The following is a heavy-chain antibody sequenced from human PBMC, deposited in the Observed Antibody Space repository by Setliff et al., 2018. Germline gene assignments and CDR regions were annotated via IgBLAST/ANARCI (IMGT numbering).Heavy chain of an antibody. V-gene: IGHV1-3*01. Sequence: ASVKISCKASGDTSTTYAIHWVRQAPGQGLEWMGWINAGNGNIRYSQNFQGRVTITRDTSASTAYMELSSLTSEDTAIYYCARGDVYSGSYYHFDYWGQGTLVTVSS. D-gene: IGHD1-26*01. CDR2: INAGNGNI. CDR1: GDTSTTYA. J-gene: IGHJ4*02. CDR3: ARGDVYSGSYYHFDY.